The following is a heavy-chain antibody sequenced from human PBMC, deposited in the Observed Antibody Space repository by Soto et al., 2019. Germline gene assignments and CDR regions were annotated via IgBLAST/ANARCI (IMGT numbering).Heavy chain of an antibody. Sequence: GGSLRLSCAASGFTFSSYGMHWVRQAPGKGLEWVAVIWYDGSNKYYADSVKGRFTISRDNSKNTLYLQMNSLRAEDTAVYYCARDGPDCSGGSCYGYYMDVWGKGTTVTVSS. CDR2: IWYDGSNK. CDR1: GFTFSSYG. D-gene: IGHD2-15*01. CDR3: ARDGPDCSGGSCYGYYMDV. J-gene: IGHJ6*03. V-gene: IGHV3-33*01.